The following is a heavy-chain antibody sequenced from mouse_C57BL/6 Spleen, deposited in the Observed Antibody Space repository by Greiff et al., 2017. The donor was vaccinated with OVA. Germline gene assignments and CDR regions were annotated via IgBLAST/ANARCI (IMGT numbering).Heavy chain of an antibody. D-gene: IGHD1-1*01. CDR3: ARKGILRYFDY. J-gene: IGHJ2*01. V-gene: IGHV1-9*01. CDR1: GYTFTGYW. CDR2: ILPGSGST. Sequence: VQRVESGAELMKPGASVKLSCKATGYTFTGYWIEWVKQRPGHGLEWIGEILPGSGSTNYKEKFKGKATFTADTSSKPSFMQLSSPTTEDSALYYCARKGILRYFDYWGQGTTLTGSS.